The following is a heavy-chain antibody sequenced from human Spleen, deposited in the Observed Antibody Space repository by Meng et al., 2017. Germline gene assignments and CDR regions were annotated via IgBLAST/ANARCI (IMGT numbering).Heavy chain of an antibody. CDR1: GYTFASDG. D-gene: IGHD3-10*01. J-gene: IGHJ4*02. V-gene: IGHV1-18*01. Sequence: QFQLVQSGAGGKKPGASVWVSVKASGYTFASDGISWVRQAPGQGLEWMGWFVNNPDTYSAQKFQGRVTMTRDTHTSTDFMELRSLRSDDTAVYYCARGTTGRSYSDYWGQGTLVTVSS. CDR3: ARGTTGRSYSDY. CDR2: FVNNPDT.